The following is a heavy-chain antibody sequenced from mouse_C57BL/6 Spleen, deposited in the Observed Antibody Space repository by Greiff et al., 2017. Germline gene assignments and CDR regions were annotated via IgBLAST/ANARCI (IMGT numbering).Heavy chain of an antibody. CDR3: ARLGRGGYFDV. V-gene: IGHV5-17*01. CDR2: ISSGSSTI. Sequence: VQLKESGGGLVKPGGSLKLSCAASGFTFSDYGMHWVRQAPEKGLEWVAYISSGSSTIYYADTVKGRFTISRDNAKNTLFLQMTSLRSEDTAMYYCARLGRGGYFDVWGTGTTVTVSS. J-gene: IGHJ1*03. D-gene: IGHD4-1*01. CDR1: GFTFSDYG.